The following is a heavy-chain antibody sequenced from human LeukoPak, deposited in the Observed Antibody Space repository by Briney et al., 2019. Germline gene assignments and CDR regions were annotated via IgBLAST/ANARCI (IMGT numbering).Heavy chain of an antibody. Sequence: SETLSLTCIVSGYSINSGYHWGWIRQPPGKGLEWIGSAYYSGSTYYNPPLKGRVTISVDTSKNQFSLKLTPVTAADTAVYFCARDSNGIWYSARQHFDYWGQGTLVTVSS. CDR2: AYYSGST. J-gene: IGHJ4*02. D-gene: IGHD2-21*02. CDR1: GYSINSGYH. CDR3: ARDSNGIWYSARQHFDY. V-gene: IGHV4-38-2*02.